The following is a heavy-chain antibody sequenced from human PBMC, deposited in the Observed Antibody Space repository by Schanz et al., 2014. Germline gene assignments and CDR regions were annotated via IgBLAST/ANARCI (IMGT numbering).Heavy chain of an antibody. Sequence: QVQLGEYGGGVVQPGRSLKRPCAASGFPFSSQGMHWVRKAPDKGLEWVAVVGDTGTTKFYADSVKGRLTVSRDNSENTVYLEFHSLRSEDTALYYCAREAKWGQWYFSLWGRGSLVPVSS. CDR2: VGDTGTTK. CDR3: AREAKWGQWYFSL. V-gene: IGHV3-30*03. CDR1: GFPFSSQG. D-gene: IGHD1-26*01. J-gene: IGHJ2*01.